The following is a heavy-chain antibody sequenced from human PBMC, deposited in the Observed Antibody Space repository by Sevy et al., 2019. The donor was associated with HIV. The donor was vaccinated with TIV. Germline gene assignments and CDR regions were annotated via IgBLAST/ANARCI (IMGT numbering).Heavy chain of an antibody. CDR3: ARGHVWFRWFDP. CDR1: GGSISSYY. CDR2: TYYSGRT. V-gene: IGHV4-59*01. Sequence: SETLSLTCTVSGGSISSYYWSWIRQPPGKGLEWIGYTYYSGRTNYNPSLKSRVTISVETSKNQFSLKLSSVTAACTAVYYCARGHVWFRWFDPWGQGTLVTVSS. J-gene: IGHJ5*02. D-gene: IGHD3-10*01.